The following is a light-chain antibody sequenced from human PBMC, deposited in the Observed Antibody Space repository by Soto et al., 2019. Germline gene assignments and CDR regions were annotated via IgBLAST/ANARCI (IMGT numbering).Light chain of an antibody. CDR2: EVT. V-gene: IGLV2-8*01. CDR1: SSDVGAYNY. CDR3: TSYVGNDIWV. Sequence: QSALTQPPSASGSPGQSVTISCTGTSSDVGAYNYVSWYQQYPGKAPKLMIYEVTKRPSGVPDRFSGSKSGNTASLTVSGLQAEDEADYYCTSYVGNDIWVFGGGTKLT. J-gene: IGLJ3*02.